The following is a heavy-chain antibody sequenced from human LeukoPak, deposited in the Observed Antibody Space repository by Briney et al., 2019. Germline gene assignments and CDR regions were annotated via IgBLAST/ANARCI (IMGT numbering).Heavy chain of an antibody. D-gene: IGHD3-10*01. Sequence: GGALRLSCAASGFKFSDAWMSWVRQIPGKGLEWVGRIESKTDGGTTVYAAPVKGRFTISRDDSTNTLYLQMNSLKSEDTAVYYCTTYGSGRKFDYWGQGILVTVSS. V-gene: IGHV3-15*04. J-gene: IGHJ4*02. CDR1: GFKFSDAW. CDR2: IESKTDGGTT. CDR3: TTYGSGRKFDY.